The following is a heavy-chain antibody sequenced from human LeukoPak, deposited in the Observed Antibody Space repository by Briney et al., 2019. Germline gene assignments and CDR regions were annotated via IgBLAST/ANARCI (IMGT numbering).Heavy chain of an antibody. CDR3: ARLGYTYGYAFDA. Sequence: PSETLSLTCSVSGGSISRYFWSWIRQPAGKGLEWIGRIYPSGSTNYNPSLKSRVTMSLDTSKSQFSLKLSSVIAADTAVYYCARLGYTYGYAFDAWGQGTLVTVSS. D-gene: IGHD5-18*01. CDR1: GGSISRYF. CDR2: IYPSGST. J-gene: IGHJ4*02. V-gene: IGHV4-4*07.